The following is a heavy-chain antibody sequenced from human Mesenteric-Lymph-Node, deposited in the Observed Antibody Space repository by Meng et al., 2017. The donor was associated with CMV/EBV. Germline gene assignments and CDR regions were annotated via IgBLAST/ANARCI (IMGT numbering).Heavy chain of an antibody. Sequence: LAGDVSGGSNSSSNWWRWVRQPPGKGLEWIGEVNDIGSTNYNPSLKSRVTISVDKSKNQFSLKVSSVTAADTAIYYCARDDYFGLDVWGQGTTVTVSS. J-gene: IGHJ6*02. CDR3: ARDDYFGLDV. V-gene: IGHV4-4*02. CDR1: GGSNSSSNW. CDR2: VNDIGST.